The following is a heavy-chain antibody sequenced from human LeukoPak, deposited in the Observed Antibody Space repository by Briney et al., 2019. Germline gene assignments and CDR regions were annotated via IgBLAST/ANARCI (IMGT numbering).Heavy chain of an antibody. D-gene: IGHD3-10*01. Sequence: GASVKVSCKASGYTFTSYDINWVRQATGQGLEWMGWTNPNSGNTGYAQKFQGRVTMTRNTSISTAYMELSSLRSEDTAVYYCARGRGAEPPHDLYYYYYYYMDVWGKGTTVTVSS. CDR2: TNPNSGNT. CDR3: ARGRGAEPPHDLYYYYYYYMDV. V-gene: IGHV1-8*01. J-gene: IGHJ6*03. CDR1: GYTFTSYD.